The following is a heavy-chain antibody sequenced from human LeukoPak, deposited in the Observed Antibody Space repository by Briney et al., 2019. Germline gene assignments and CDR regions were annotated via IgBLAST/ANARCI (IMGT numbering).Heavy chain of an antibody. V-gene: IGHV1-69*13. CDR1: GGTFSSNY. J-gene: IGHJ4*02. Sequence: AASVKVSCKASGGTFSSNYVSWVRQAPGQGLQWMGGIIPIFGTANYAQKFQGRVTITADESTSTAYMELSSLRSEDTAVYYCAREGSRGAAGWFDLGYWGQGTLVTVSS. CDR2: IIPIFGTA. CDR3: AREGSRGAAGWFDLGY. D-gene: IGHD2-15*01.